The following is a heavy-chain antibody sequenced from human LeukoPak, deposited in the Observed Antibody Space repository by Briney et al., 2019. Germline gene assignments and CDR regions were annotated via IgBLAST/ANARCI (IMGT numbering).Heavy chain of an antibody. J-gene: IGHJ4*02. CDR1: GYTFTGDY. Sequence: ASVKVSCTASGYTFTGDYMHWVRQAPGPGLDLRGWFNPQSGGTYYAQSFKGRVTMTRDTSISTAYLELSRLSSADTAVYFCATYSSNWEFAHWGQGHLVPVSS. D-gene: IGHD6-13*01. CDR2: FNPQSGGT. V-gene: IGHV1-2*02. CDR3: ATYSSNWEFAH.